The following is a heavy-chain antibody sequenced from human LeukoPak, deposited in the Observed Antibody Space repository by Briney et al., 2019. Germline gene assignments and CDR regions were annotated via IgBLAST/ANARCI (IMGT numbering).Heavy chain of an antibody. D-gene: IGHD3-22*01. CDR2: ISSGGSPM. CDR3: VRDSHYYDTTDPKYRLDY. Sequence: GGSLRPSCAASGFTFSSYSMNWVRQAPGKGLEWVAYISSGGSPMYYVDSVKGRSTISRDNAKNSLYLEIHSLRVEDTGVYYCVRDSHYYDTTDPKYRLDYWGQGTLVSVSS. V-gene: IGHV3-48*04. J-gene: IGHJ4*02. CDR1: GFTFSSYS.